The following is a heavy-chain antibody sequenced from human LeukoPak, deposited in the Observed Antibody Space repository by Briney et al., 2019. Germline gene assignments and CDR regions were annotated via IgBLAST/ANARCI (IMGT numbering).Heavy chain of an antibody. CDR1: GCSISSGDYC. CDR2: IYYSGST. Sequence: SETLSLTCTVSGCSISSGDYCWTWIRQPPGKGLEWIGYIYYSGSTYYSPSLKSRATISVDTSKNEFSLRLRSVTAADTAVYYCARGLGSSWYGDWGQGTLVTVSS. D-gene: IGHD6-13*01. V-gene: IGHV4-30-4*01. J-gene: IGHJ4*02. CDR3: ARGLGSSWYGD.